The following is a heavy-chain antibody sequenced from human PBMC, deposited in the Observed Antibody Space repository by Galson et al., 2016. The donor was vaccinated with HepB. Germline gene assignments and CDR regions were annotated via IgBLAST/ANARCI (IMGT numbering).Heavy chain of an antibody. CDR2: ISSSSTYI. V-gene: IGHV3-21*01. CDR1: GFTFSSYN. D-gene: IGHD1-1*01. Sequence: SLRLSCAASGFTFSSYNMNWVRQAPGRGLEWASYISSSSTYIYYTDSVKGRFTISRDNAKNSLYLQMNSLRAEDTAVYYCARDRDRSNWDFDSWGQGTLVTVSS. CDR3: ARDRDRSNWDFDS. J-gene: IGHJ4*02.